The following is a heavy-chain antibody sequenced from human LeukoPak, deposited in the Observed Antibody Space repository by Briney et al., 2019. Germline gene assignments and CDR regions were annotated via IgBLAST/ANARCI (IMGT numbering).Heavy chain of an antibody. CDR2: IYYSGST. J-gene: IGHJ3*02. Sequence: SETLSLTCTVSGGSISSYYWSWIRPPPGKGLEWIGYIYYSGSTNYNPSLKSRVTISVDTSKNQFSLKLSSVTAADTAVYYCARGYYDSSGYYYVPDAFDIWGQGTMVTVSS. V-gene: IGHV4-59*01. CDR3: ARGYYDSSGYYYVPDAFDI. CDR1: GGSISSYY. D-gene: IGHD3-22*01.